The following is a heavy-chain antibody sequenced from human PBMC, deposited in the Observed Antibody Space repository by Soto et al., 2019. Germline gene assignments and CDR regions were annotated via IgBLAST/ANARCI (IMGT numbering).Heavy chain of an antibody. D-gene: IGHD3-22*01. J-gene: IGHJ4*02. CDR3: ASASYYESLFDY. Sequence: QVQLVESGGGVVQPGRSLRLSCAASGFTFSSYVMHWVRQAPGKGLEWVAVISYDGSNKYYADSVKGRFTISRDNSKNTLYLQMNSLRAEDTAVYYCASASYYESLFDYWGQGTLVTVSP. CDR2: ISYDGSNK. CDR1: GFTFSSYV. V-gene: IGHV3-30-3*01.